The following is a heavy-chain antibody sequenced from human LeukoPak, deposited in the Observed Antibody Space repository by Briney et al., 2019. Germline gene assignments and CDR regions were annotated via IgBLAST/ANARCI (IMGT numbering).Heavy chain of an antibody. CDR2: IYHSGST. D-gene: IGHD1-7*01. Sequence: SETLSLTCAVSGGSISSGGYSWSWLRQPPGKGLEWIVDIYHSGSTYYNPSLKSRVTISVDRSKNQFSLKLSSVTAADTAVYYCARGSNSRGYWYFDLWGRGNLVTVSS. CDR3: ARGSNSRGYWYFDL. V-gene: IGHV4-30-2*01. J-gene: IGHJ2*01. CDR1: GGSISSGGYS.